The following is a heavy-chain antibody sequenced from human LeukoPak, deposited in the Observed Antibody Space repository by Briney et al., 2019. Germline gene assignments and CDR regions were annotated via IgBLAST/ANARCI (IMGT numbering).Heavy chain of an antibody. J-gene: IGHJ3*02. V-gene: IGHV3-7*03. CDR2: IKQDGSEK. Sequence: PGGSLRLSCAASGFTFSSYWMSWVRQAPGKGLEWVANIKQDGSEKYYVDSVKGRFTISRDNAKNSLYLQMNSLRAEDTAAYYCARDWGYYYDSSGYYRDAFDIWGQGTMVTVSS. CDR1: GFTFSSYW. CDR3: ARDWGYYYDSSGYYRDAFDI. D-gene: IGHD3-22*01.